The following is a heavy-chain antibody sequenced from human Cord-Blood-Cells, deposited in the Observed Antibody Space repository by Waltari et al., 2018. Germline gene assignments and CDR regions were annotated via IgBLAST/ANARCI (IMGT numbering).Heavy chain of an antibody. CDR2: IIPIFGTA. CDR1: GGTFSSYA. V-gene: IGHV1-69*01. J-gene: IGHJ3*02. CDR3: ARESDYYDSSGYYYAFDI. D-gene: IGHD3-22*01. Sequence: QVQLVQSGAEVKKPGSSVKVSCTASGGTFSSYAISWGRQAPGQGLEWMGGIIPIFGTANYAQKFQGRVTITADESTSTAYMELSSLRSEDTAVYYCARESDYYDSSGYYYAFDIWGQGTMVTVSS.